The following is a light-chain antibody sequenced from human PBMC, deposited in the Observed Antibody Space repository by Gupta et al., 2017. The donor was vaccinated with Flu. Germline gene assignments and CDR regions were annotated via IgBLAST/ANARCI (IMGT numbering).Light chain of an antibody. J-gene: IGKJ1*01. CDR2: AAS. CDR1: QSISSW. Sequence: DIQMSQSPSSVSASVGDRVSITCPASQSISSWLAWYQQRPGKAPKLLIYAASSLETGVPSRFSGSGSGKDFTLTISSLQPEDFATYFCQQYSSFPRTFGQGTKVEIK. V-gene: IGKV1-12*01. CDR3: QQYSSFPRT.